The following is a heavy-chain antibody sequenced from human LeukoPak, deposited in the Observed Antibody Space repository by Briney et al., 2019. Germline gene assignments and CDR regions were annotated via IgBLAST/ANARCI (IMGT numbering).Heavy chain of an antibody. CDR3: ARGDGYDFDY. V-gene: IGHV6-1*01. D-gene: IGHD5-24*01. CDR2: TYYRSRWDN. J-gene: IGHJ4*02. Sequence: SQTLSLTFAISGDRVSSHTTAWNWIRQSPSRGLEWLGRTYYRSRWDNNYAESVKGRITISPDTSKNQFSLHLNSVTLEDTAIYYCARGDGYDFDYWGQGTLVTVSS. CDR1: GDRVSSHTTA.